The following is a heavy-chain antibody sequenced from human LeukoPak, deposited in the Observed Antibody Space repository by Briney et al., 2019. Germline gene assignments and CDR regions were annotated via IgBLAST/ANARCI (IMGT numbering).Heavy chain of an antibody. J-gene: IGHJ4*02. CDR1: GGSISSNYW. CDR3: ARHSTFFGVVIIKGRVRGPFDY. CDR2: IYHSGST. D-gene: IGHD3-3*01. Sequence: PSETLSLTCAVSGGSISSNYWWSWVRQPPGKGLEWIGEIYHSGSTNYNPSLKSRVTISVDTSKNQFSLKLSSVTAADTAVYYCARHSTFFGVVIIKGRVRGPFDYWGQGTLVTVSS. V-gene: IGHV4-4*02.